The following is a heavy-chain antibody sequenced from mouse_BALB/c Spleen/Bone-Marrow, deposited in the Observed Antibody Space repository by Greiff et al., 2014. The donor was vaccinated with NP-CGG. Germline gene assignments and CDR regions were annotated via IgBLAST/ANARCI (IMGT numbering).Heavy chain of an antibody. D-gene: IGHD1-1*01. Sequence: EVKLVESGAELVKPGASVKLSCTASGFSIKDTYMHWVKQRPEQGLEWIGRIDLANGNTKYDPKFQGKATITADTSSNTAYLQLSSLTSEDTAVYYCASYYYGSSRFAYWGQGTLVTVSA. CDR2: IDLANGNT. J-gene: IGHJ3*01. CDR3: ASYYYGSSRFAY. CDR1: GFSIKDTY. V-gene: IGHV14-3*02.